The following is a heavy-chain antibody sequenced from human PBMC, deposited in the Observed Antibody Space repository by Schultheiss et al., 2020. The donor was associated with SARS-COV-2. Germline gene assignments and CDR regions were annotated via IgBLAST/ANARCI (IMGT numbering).Heavy chain of an antibody. J-gene: IGHJ5*02. CDR3: ARDVLDIVLMVYASPNWFDP. V-gene: IGHV4-30-4*01. CDR2: IYYSGST. D-gene: IGHD2-8*01. Sequence: SETLSLTCTVSGGSISSGNYYWSWIRQPPGKGLEWIGYIYYSGSTYYNPSLKSRITISVDTSKNQFSLILSSVTAADTAVYYCARDVLDIVLMVYASPNWFDPWGQGTLVTVSS. CDR1: GGSISSGNYY.